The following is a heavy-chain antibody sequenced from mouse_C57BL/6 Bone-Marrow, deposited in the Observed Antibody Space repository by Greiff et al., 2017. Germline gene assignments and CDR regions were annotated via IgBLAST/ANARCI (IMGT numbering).Heavy chain of an antibody. CDR3: AREDYYGSPGYVDV. Sequence: QVQLQQPGAELVKPGASVKLSCKASGYTFTRYWMHWVKQRPGQGLEWIGMIHPNSGSTNYNEKFKSKATLTVDKSSSTAYMQLSSLTSEDSAVYYCAREDYYGSPGYVDVWGTGTTVTVSS. D-gene: IGHD1-1*01. CDR2: IHPNSGST. J-gene: IGHJ1*03. CDR1: GYTFTRYW. V-gene: IGHV1-64*01.